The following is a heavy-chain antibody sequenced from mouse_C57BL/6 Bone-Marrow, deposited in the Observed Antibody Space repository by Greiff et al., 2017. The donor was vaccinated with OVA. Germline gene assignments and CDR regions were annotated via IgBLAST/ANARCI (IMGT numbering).Heavy chain of an antibody. J-gene: IGHJ3*01. CDR3: ADSFFWFAY. CDR1: GYTFTSYD. V-gene: IGHV1-85*01. CDR2: IYPRDGST. Sequence: QVQLKESGPELVKPGASVKLSCKASGYTFTSYDINWVKQRPGQGLEWIGWIYPRDGSTKFNEKFKGKATLTVDTSSSTAYMELHSLTSEDSAVYFCADSFFWFAYWGQGTLVTVSA.